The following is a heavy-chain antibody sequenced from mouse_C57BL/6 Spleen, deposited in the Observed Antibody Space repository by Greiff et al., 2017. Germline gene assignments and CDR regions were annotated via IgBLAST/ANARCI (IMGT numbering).Heavy chain of an antibody. CDR2: IWSGGST. CDR3: AGSYYSYFDY. CDR1: GFSLTSYG. J-gene: IGHJ2*01. V-gene: IGHV2-2*01. D-gene: IGHD2-12*01. Sequence: VQRVESGPGLVQPSQSLSITCTVSGFSLTSYGVHWVRQSPGKGLEWLGVIWSGGSTDYNAAFISRLSISKDNSKSQVFFKMNSRQADDTAIYYCAGSYYSYFDYWGQGTTLTVSS.